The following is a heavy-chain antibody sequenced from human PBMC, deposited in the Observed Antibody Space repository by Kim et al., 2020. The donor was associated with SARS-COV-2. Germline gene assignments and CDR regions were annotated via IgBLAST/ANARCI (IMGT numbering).Heavy chain of an antibody. D-gene: IGHD2-2*01. Sequence: ASVKVSCKASGYTFTSYAMHWVRQAPGQRLEWMGWINAGNGNTKYSQKFQGRVTITRDTTASTAYMELSSLRSEDTAVYYCARDQGIYCSSTSCRYGMDVWGQETTVTVSS. CDR3: ARDQGIYCSSTSCRYGMDV. V-gene: IGHV1-3*01. CDR1: GYTFTSYA. J-gene: IGHJ6*02. CDR2: INAGNGNT.